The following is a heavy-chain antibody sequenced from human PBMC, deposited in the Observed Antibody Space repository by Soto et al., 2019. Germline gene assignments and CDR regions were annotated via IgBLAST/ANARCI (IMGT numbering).Heavy chain of an antibody. CDR1: GFTFSSYA. Sequence: GGSLRLSCSASGFTFSSYAMHWVRQAPGKGLEYVSAISSNGGSTYYADSVKGRFTISRDNSKNTLYLQMSSLRAEDAAVYYCVSCSSTSCYFYYYGMDVWGQGTTVTVSS. CDR3: VSCSSTSCYFYYYGMDV. D-gene: IGHD2-2*01. CDR2: ISSNGGST. J-gene: IGHJ6*02. V-gene: IGHV3-64D*06.